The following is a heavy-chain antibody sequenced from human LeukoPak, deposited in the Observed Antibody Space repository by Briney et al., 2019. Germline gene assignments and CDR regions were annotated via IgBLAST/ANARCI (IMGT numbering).Heavy chain of an antibody. V-gene: IGHV1-3*01. Sequence: ASVRVSCTASGYTFTSYAMHWVRQAPGQRLEWMGWINAGNGNTKYSQKFQGRVTITRDISASTAYMELSSLRSEDTAVYYCARRQLVRDAFDIWGQGTMVTVSS. CDR3: ARRQLVRDAFDI. CDR1: GYTFTSYA. J-gene: IGHJ3*02. CDR2: INAGNGNT. D-gene: IGHD6-13*01.